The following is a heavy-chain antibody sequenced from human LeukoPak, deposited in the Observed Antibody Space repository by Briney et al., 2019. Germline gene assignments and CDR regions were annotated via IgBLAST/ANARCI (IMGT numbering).Heavy chain of an antibody. J-gene: IGHJ5*02. V-gene: IGHV4-38-2*02. D-gene: IGHD3-16*01. Sequence: PSETLSLTCTVSGYSISSGYYWGWFRRPPGKGLEWIGSIYHSGSTYYNPSLKSRVTISVDTSKNQFSLKLSSVTAADTAVYYCARGRRITNWFDPWGQGTLVTVSS. CDR2: IYHSGST. CDR1: GYSISSGYY. CDR3: ARGRRITNWFDP.